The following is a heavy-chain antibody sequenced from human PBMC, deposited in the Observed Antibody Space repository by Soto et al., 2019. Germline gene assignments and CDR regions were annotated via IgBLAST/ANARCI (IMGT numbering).Heavy chain of an antibody. J-gene: IGHJ4*02. CDR2: TYYRSRWYN. Sequence: SQTLSLTCAISGDSVSGNSAAWNWIRQSPSRGLEWLGRTYYRSRWYNDYAVSVKSRITVTPDTSKNQFSLHLNSVTPEDTAVYYGASQFPYYVSSDSYLDYWGQGALVTLSS. CDR3: ASQFPYYVSSDSYLDY. CDR1: GDSVSGNSAA. D-gene: IGHD3-16*01. V-gene: IGHV6-1*01.